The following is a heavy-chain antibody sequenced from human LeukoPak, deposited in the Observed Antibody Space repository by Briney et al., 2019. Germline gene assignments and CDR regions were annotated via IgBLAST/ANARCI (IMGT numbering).Heavy chain of an antibody. J-gene: IGHJ4*02. V-gene: IGHV4-39*01. D-gene: IGHD6-19*01. CDR2: IYNTGST. CDR1: GGSISSSSYY. Sequence: SETLSLTCTVSGGSISSSSYYWGWIRQPPGKGLEWIGTIYNTGSTYYNPSLKSRVTISVDTSKNQFSLKLSSVTAADTAVYYCARSLPSIEVAGTAHYYFDYRGQGTLVTVSS. CDR3: ARSLPSIEVAGTAHYYFDY.